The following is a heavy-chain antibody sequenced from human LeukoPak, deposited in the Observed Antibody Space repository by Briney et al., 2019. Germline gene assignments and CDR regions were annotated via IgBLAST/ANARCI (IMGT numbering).Heavy chain of an antibody. CDR2: IIPIFGTA. CDR1: GYTFTSYY. CDR3: ARPQTGDAFDI. V-gene: IGHV1-69*05. D-gene: IGHD3-9*01. J-gene: IGHJ3*02. Sequence: GASVKVSCKASGYTFTSYYMHWVRQAPGQGLEWMGGIIPIFGTANYAQKFQGRVTITTDESTSTAYMELSSLRSEDTAVYYCARPQTGDAFDIWGQGTMVTVSS.